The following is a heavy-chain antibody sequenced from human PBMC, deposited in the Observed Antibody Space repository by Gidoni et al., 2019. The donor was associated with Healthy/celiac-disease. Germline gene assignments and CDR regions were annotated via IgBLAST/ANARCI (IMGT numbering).Heavy chain of an antibody. J-gene: IGHJ5*02. CDR2: ISYDGSNK. Sequence: QVQLVESGGGVVQPGRSLSLSCAASGFTFSSYAMHWVRQAPGKGLEWVAVISYDGSNKYYADSVKGRFTISRDNSKNTLYLQMNSLRAEDTAVYYCASDLGDTSPWGQGTLVTVSS. CDR3: ASDLGDTSP. V-gene: IGHV3-30-3*01. CDR1: GFTFSSYA. D-gene: IGHD3-16*01.